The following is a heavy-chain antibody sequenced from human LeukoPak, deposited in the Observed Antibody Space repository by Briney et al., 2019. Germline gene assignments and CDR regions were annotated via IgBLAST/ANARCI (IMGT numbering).Heavy chain of an antibody. CDR1: GGSFSGYY. V-gene: IGHV4-34*12. J-gene: IGHJ3*02. CDR3: ASAATMVRGVRAFDI. CDR2: IFHSGNT. Sequence: SETLSLTCAVYGGSFSGYYWSWIRQPPGKGLEWIGNIFHSGNTFNNPSLKSRVTISVDTSKNQLSLKLRSVTAADTAVYFCASAATMVRGVRAFDIWGQGTMVTVSS. D-gene: IGHD3-10*01.